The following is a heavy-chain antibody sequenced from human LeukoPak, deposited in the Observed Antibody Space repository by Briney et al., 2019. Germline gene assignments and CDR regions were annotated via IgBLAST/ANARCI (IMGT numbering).Heavy chain of an antibody. Sequence: GGSLRLSCAASGFTFSSYGMHWVRQAPGKGLEWVAFIRYDGSNKYYADSVKGRFTISRDNSKNTLYLQMNNLRAEDTAVYYCARGPRLNYYGSGSLGPNQYFDYWGQGTLVTVSS. J-gene: IGHJ4*02. D-gene: IGHD3-10*01. CDR3: ARGPRLNYYGSGSLGPNQYFDY. V-gene: IGHV3-30*02. CDR2: IRYDGSNK. CDR1: GFTFSSYG.